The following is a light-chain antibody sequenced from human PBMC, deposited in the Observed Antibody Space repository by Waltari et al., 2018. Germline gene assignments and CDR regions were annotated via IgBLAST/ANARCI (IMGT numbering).Light chain of an antibody. J-gene: IGKJ1*01. V-gene: IGKV1-39*01. CDR1: QSIGTY. Sequence: DIQMTLSPSSLSASVGDRVTITCRASQSIGTYLNWYQHKPGRAPELLIYAASTLQGGVPSRFSGSGSETHFTLAISSLQREDFATYYCQQSYTTPRTFGQGTKVEIK. CDR2: AAS. CDR3: QQSYTTPRT.